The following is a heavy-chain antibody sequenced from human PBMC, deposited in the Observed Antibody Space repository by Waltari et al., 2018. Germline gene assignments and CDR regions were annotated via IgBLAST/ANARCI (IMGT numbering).Heavy chain of an antibody. D-gene: IGHD1-7*01. CDR3: ASGNSHAFDL. Sequence: EVQLVESGGGLVQPGGSLRVSCTASGFTFSSYWMHWVRQVPGKGLVWVSRSNSDGSGTSYADAAQGRFTISRDNAKNTLFLQLNSLRGEDTAVYYCASGNSHAFDLWGQGTMVTVSS. CDR2: SNSDGSGT. CDR1: GFTFSSYW. J-gene: IGHJ3*01. V-gene: IGHV3-74*01.